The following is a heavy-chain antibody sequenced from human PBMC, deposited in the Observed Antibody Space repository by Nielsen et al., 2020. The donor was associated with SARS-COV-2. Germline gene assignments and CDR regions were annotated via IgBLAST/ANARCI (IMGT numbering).Heavy chain of an antibody. CDR2: INHSGST. V-gene: IGHV4-34*01. CDR1: GVSFSDYY. Sequence: SQTLSLTCAVYGVSFSDYYWTWIRQAPGKGLEWIGEINHSGSTNYYPSLKSRIAIFVDTSKKQFSLKLNSVTAADTAVYYCARTSVDMAGSVWSSYYVLDVWGQGTTVTVSS. D-gene: IGHD5-24*01. J-gene: IGHJ6*02. CDR3: ARTSVDMAGSVWSSYYVLDV.